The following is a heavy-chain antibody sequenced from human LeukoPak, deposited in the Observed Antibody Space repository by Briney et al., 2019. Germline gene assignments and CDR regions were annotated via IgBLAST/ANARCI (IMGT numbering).Heavy chain of an antibody. V-gene: IGHV3-66*04. Sequence: GGPLGPSGQASGFPAGTTYMGWAGQAQGRGWEWVPVIYSGGSTYYADSVKGRFTISRDNSKNTLYLQMNSLRAEDTAVYYCARPADTAYYFDYWGQGTLVTVSS. D-gene: IGHD5-18*01. CDR2: IYSGGST. J-gene: IGHJ4*02. CDR1: GFPAGTTY. CDR3: ARPADTAYYFDY.